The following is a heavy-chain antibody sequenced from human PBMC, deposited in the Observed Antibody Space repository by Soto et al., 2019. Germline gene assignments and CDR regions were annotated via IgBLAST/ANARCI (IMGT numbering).Heavy chain of an antibody. V-gene: IGHV1-69*13. CDR2: IIPIFGTA. CDR3: ARDRGDGYNSYYFEY. J-gene: IGHJ4*02. Sequence: ASVKVSCKASGGTFSSYAISWVRQAPGQGLEWMGGIIPIFGTANYAQKFQGRVTITADESTSTAYMELSSLRSEDTAVYYCARDRGDGYNSYYFEYWGQGTRVTVAS. CDR1: GGTFSSYA. D-gene: IGHD5-12*01.